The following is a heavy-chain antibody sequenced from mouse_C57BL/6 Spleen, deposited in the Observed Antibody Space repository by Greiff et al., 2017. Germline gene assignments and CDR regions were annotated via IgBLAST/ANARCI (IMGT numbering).Heavy chain of an antibody. J-gene: IGHJ2*01. CDR3: NSQTGAGPFFDY. CDR2: IDPETGGT. Sequence: VQLVESGAELVRPGASVTLSCKASGYTFTDYEMHWVKQTPVHGLEWIGAIDPETGGTAYNQKFKGKAILTADKSSSTAYMELRSLTSEDSAVSYYNSQTGAGPFFDYWGQGTTLTVSS. D-gene: IGHD4-1*01. CDR1: GYTFTDYE. V-gene: IGHV1-15*01.